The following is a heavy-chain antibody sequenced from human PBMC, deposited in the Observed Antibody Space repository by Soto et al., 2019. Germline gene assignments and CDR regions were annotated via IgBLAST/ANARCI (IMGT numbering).Heavy chain of an antibody. D-gene: IGHD2-15*01. Sequence: GGSLRLSCAASGLAFSDHYMDWVRQAPGKGLEWVGRSRNKANSFTTEYAASVNGRFSVSRDDSKNSLFLQMNSLRPDDTAVYYCASEYCSGGRCYYYGMDVWGQGTTVTVSS. V-gene: IGHV3-72*01. CDR2: SRNKANSFTT. J-gene: IGHJ6*02. CDR1: GLAFSDHY. CDR3: ASEYCSGGRCYYYGMDV.